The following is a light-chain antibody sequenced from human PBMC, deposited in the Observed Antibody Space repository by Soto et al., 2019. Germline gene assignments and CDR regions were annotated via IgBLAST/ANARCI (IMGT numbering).Light chain of an antibody. Sequence: DIQLTQSPSFLSASVRDTVTITCQASQGISNYLAWYQQKPGKAPRLLIYAASTLQNGVPSRFSGSGSGTEFTLTISSLQPEDFATYYCQQLNSYPITFGQGTRLEIK. V-gene: IGKV1-9*01. CDR3: QQLNSYPIT. J-gene: IGKJ5*01. CDR1: QGISNY. CDR2: AAS.